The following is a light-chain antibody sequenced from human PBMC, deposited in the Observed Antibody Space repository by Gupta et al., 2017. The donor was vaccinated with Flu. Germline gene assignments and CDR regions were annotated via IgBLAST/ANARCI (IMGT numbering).Light chain of an antibody. CDR3: QQYYSYPIT. CDR2: AAS. J-gene: IGKJ5*01. V-gene: IGKV1-8*01. Sequence: STGDRVTITCRASQGISSYLAWYQQKPGKAPKLLIYAASTLQSGVPSRFSGSGSGTDFTLTISCLQSEDFATYYCQQYYSYPITFDQGTRLEIK. CDR1: QGISSY.